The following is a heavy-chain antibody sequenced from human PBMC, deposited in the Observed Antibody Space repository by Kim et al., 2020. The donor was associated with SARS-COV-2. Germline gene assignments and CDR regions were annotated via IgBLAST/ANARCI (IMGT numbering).Heavy chain of an antibody. Sequence: GGSLRLSCAASGFTFSSYGMHWVRQAPGKGLEWVAVISYDGSNKYYADSVKGRFTTSRDNSKNTLYLQMNSLRAEDTAVYYCATAIMGDVWGQGTTVTVS. CDR1: GFTFSSYG. J-gene: IGHJ6*02. D-gene: IGHD2-8*01. CDR3: ATAIMGDV. CDR2: ISYDGSNK. V-gene: IGHV3-30*03.